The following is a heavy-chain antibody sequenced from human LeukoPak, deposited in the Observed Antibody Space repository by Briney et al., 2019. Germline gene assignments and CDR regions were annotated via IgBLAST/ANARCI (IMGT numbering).Heavy chain of an antibody. D-gene: IGHD1-7*01. J-gene: IGHJ4*02. CDR3: AKDHNWNYLEGIWDY. Sequence: GGSLRLSCAASGFTFSSYAMSWVRQAPGKGLEWVSAIIGSGGSTYYADSVKGRFTISRDNSKNTLYLQMNSLRAEDTPVYYCAKDHNWNYLEGIWDYWGQGTLVTVSS. CDR2: IIGSGGST. V-gene: IGHV3-23*01. CDR1: GFTFSSYA.